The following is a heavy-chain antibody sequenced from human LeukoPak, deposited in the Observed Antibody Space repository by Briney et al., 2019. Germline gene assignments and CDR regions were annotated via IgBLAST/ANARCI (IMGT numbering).Heavy chain of an antibody. Sequence: GGSRRLSCAAFGFTFSSYSMNWVRQAPGKGLEWVSSISSSSSYIYYADSVRGRFTISRDDAKNSLYLQMNSLIAEDTAVYYCARERASSSWTLFGYWGQGTLVTVSS. CDR2: ISSSSSYI. J-gene: IGHJ4*02. CDR1: GFTFSSYS. V-gene: IGHV3-21*01. D-gene: IGHD6-13*01. CDR3: ARERASSSWTLFGY.